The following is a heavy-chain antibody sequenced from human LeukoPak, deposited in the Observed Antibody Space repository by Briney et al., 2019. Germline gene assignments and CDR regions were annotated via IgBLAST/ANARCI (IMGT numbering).Heavy chain of an antibody. CDR1: GYTFTGYY. V-gene: IGHV1-2*02. J-gene: IGHJ6*02. D-gene: IGHD2-21*02. CDR2: INPNSGGT. CDR3: AREYVVVTASIYGMDV. Sequence: ASVKVSCKASGYTFTGYYMHWVREAPEQGLEWMGWINPNSGGTNYAQKFQGRVTMTRDTSISTAYMELSRLRSDDTAVYYCAREYVVVTASIYGMDVWGQGTTVTVSS.